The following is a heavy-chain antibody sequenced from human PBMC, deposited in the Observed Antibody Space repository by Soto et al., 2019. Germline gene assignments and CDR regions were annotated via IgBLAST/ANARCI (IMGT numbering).Heavy chain of an antibody. V-gene: IGHV1-69*12. D-gene: IGHD2-8*01. Sequence: QVQLVQSGAEVKKPGSSVKVSCKASGGTFSNFAISWVRQAPGQGLEWMGAIIPTFASPNYAQRFQDRISITADASTTTAFMEVSSLRSDDTAVYFCASDRVMRGNSYYYGMDVWGQGTTVTVSS. CDR2: IIPTFASP. CDR1: GGTFSNFA. CDR3: ASDRVMRGNSYYYGMDV. J-gene: IGHJ6*02.